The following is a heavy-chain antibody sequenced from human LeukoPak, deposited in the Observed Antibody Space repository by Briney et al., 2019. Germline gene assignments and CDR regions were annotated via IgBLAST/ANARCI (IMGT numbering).Heavy chain of an antibody. D-gene: IGHD4/OR15-4a*01. CDR2: INGDGSTT. Sequence: PGGSLRLSCAASGFTFNNAWMHWVRQVPGKGLVWVSRINGDGSTTSYADSVKGRFTISRDNAKNTLYLQMSSLRPEDTAVYYCAKRADYGANSYDYWGQGTPVTVSS. CDR1: GFTFNNAW. J-gene: IGHJ4*02. CDR3: AKRADYGANSYDY. V-gene: IGHV3-74*01.